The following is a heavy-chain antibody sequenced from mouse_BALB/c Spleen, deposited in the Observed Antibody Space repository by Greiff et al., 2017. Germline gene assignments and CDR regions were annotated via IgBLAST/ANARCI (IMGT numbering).Heavy chain of an antibody. D-gene: IGHD1-1*01. Sequence: VMLVESGPGLVAPSQSLSITCTVSGFSLSRYSVHWVRQPPGKGLEWLGMIWGGGSTDYNSALKSRLSISKDNSKSQVFLKMNSLQTDDTAMYYYARNRDYGSSSYAMDYWGQGTSVTVSA. CDR3: ARNRDYGSSSYAMDY. V-gene: IGHV2-6-4*01. J-gene: IGHJ4*01. CDR2: IWGGGST. CDR1: GFSLSRYS.